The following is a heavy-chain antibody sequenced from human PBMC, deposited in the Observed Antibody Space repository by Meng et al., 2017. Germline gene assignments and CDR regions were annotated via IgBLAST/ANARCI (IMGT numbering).Heavy chain of an antibody. CDR3: TTVYYYGSGRLYFEY. CDR2: IYQTGST. CDR1: RGSIRRSAW. V-gene: IGHV4-4*02. Sequence: QVQLLGSGPGLVKPSGTLALPCDVSRGSIRRSAWWSWVRQSPGKGLEWIGEIYQTGSTNYNPSLKSRAIISVDPSNNQFSLELTSLTAADTAVYYCTTVYYYGSGRLYFEYWGQGTLVTVSS. J-gene: IGHJ4*02. D-gene: IGHD3-10*01.